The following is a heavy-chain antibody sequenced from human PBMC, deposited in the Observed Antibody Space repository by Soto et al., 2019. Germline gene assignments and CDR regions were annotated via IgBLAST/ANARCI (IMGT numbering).Heavy chain of an antibody. CDR1: GFTFSTYW. J-gene: IGHJ5*02. CDR2: ISSDGSTT. CDR3: ARADCSGGSCYWGWFDP. Sequence: GGSLRLSCAASGFTFSTYWMHWVRQGPGKGLVWVSRISSDGSTTSYADSVEGRFTISRDNVKNTMYLQLNSLRAEDTAVYYCARADCSGGSCYWGWFDPWGPGTLVTV. D-gene: IGHD2-15*01. V-gene: IGHV3-74*01.